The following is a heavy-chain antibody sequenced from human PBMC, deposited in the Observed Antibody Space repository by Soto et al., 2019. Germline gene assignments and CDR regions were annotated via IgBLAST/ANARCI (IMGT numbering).Heavy chain of an antibody. CDR3: ARADYDYGDYVASNY. Sequence: QVQLQESGPGLVKPSQTLSLTCTVSGGSISSGDYYWSWIRQPPGKGLEWIGYIYYSGSTYYNPSPKRRITISEDTSKNHCSLKLSSVTAADTDVYYCARADYDYGDYVASNYWGQGTLVTVSS. V-gene: IGHV4-30-4*01. CDR1: GGSISSGDYY. J-gene: IGHJ4*02. CDR2: IYYSGST. D-gene: IGHD4-17*01.